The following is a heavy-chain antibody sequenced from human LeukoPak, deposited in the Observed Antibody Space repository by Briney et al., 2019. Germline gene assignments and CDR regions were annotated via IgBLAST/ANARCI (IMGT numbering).Heavy chain of an antibody. CDR3: ARDRAWNYFDY. D-gene: IGHD3-3*01. CDR1: GFTFSRHG. Sequence: GGSLRLSRAPSGFTFSRHGMHWVRQAPGKGLEWVAIISNDGSRKYYAHSVEGRFTISRDNSKNTLYLQMDSLRAEDTAVYYCARDRAWNYFDYWGQGTLVTVSS. J-gene: IGHJ4*02. CDR2: ISNDGSRK. V-gene: IGHV3-30*03.